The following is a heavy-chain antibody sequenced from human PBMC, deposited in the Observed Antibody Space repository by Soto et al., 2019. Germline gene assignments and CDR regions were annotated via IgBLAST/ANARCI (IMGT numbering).Heavy chain of an antibody. Sequence: ASVKVSCKASGYTFTSYDINWVRQATGQGLEWMGWMNPNSGNTGYAQNFQGSVTMTRTTSISTAYMELSSLRSEDTALYFFARGCRAAAGTTYYYYMDVWGKGTTVTVSS. CDR1: GYTFTSYD. CDR3: ARGCRAAAGTTYYYYMDV. D-gene: IGHD6-13*01. CDR2: MNPNSGNT. J-gene: IGHJ6*03. V-gene: IGHV1-8*01.